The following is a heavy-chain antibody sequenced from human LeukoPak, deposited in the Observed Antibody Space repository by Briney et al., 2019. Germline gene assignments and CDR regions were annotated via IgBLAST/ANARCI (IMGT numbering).Heavy chain of an antibody. Sequence: PGGSLRLSCSASGFTFSSYAMHWVRQAPGKGLEYVSAISSNGGSTYYADSVKGRFTISRDNSRNTLYLQMSSLRAEDTAAYYCVKGQAGNFDYWGQGTLVTVSS. CDR2: ISSNGGST. D-gene: IGHD6-19*01. V-gene: IGHV3-64D*06. J-gene: IGHJ4*02. CDR1: GFTFSSYA. CDR3: VKGQAGNFDY.